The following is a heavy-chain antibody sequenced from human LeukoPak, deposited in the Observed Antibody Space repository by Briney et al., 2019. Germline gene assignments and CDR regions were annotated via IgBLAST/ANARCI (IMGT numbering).Heavy chain of an antibody. D-gene: IGHD5-18*01. J-gene: IGHJ4*02. CDR2: INPNSGGT. CDR1: EYTFTGYY. CDR3: ARARVDTAMVLIFDY. Sequence: GASVKVSCKASEYTFTGYYMYWVRQAPGQGLEWMGWINPNSGGTNYAQKFQGRVTITRDTSISTAYMELSRLRSEDTAVYYCARARVDTAMVLIFDYWGQGTLVTVSS. V-gene: IGHV1-2*02.